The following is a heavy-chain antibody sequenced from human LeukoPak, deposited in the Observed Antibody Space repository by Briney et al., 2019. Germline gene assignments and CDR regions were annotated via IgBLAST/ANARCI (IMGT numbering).Heavy chain of an antibody. CDR1: GFTVSRSY. CDR2: IYSGGTT. CDR3: ARVRGEWFGEKNYYYYYYMDV. J-gene: IGHJ6*03. Sequence: GGSLRLSCAASGFTVSRSYMIWARQAPGKGLEWVSVIYSGGTTYYADSVKGRFTISRDNAKNSLYLQMNSLRAEDTALYYCARVRGEWFGEKNYYYYYYMDVWGKGTTVTVSS. D-gene: IGHD3-10*01. V-gene: IGHV3-53*01.